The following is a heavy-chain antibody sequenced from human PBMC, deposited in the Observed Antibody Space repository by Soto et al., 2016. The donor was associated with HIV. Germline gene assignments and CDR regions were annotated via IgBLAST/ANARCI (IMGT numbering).Heavy chain of an antibody. Sequence: EVQLLESGGGLVQPGGSLRLSCAASGFTFSSYAMSWVRQAPGKGLEWVSAISGSGGSTYYADSVKGRFTISRDNSKNTLYLQMNSLRAEDTAVYYCATDLYCGGDCYYFDYWGQGTLVTVSS. CDR3: ATDLYCGGDCYYFDY. CDR1: GFTFSSYA. CDR2: ISGSGGST. J-gene: IGHJ4*02. D-gene: IGHD2-21*01. V-gene: IGHV3-23*01.